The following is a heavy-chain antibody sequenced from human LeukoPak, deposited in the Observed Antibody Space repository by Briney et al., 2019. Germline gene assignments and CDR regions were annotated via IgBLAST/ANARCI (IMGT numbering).Heavy chain of an antibody. V-gene: IGHV1-2*02. Sequence: ASVKVSCKASGYTFTGYYMHWVRQAPGQGLEWMGWINPNSGGTNYAQKFQDRVTMTRDTSISTAYMELSRLRSDDTAVYYCARGGSRYYDSSGHYPLDFWGQGTLVTVSS. CDR1: GYTFTGYY. D-gene: IGHD3-22*01. J-gene: IGHJ4*02. CDR3: ARGGSRYYDSSGHYPLDF. CDR2: INPNSGGT.